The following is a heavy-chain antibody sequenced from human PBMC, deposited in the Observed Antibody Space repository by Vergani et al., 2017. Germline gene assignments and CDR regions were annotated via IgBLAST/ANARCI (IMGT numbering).Heavy chain of an antibody. Sequence: QVQLVESGGGVVQRGGSLGLSCATSGFTLSNYDMQWIRQGPGKGLEFVAFIQFDGSNQYYAESVKGRFTLSRDFSKNTLYLQMNSLRTDDTATYYCAKHFRGWGIDYWGQGTQVIVSS. J-gene: IGHJ4*02. V-gene: IGHV3-30*02. CDR2: IQFDGSNQ. CDR3: AKHFRGWGIDY. CDR1: GFTLSNYD. D-gene: IGHD3-16*01.